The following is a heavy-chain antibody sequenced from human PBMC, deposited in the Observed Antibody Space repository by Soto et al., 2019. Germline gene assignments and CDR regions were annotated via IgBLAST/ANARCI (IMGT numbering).Heavy chain of an antibody. CDR2: IYYTGST. Sequence: PSETLSLTCTVSGGSISSYHWSWIRQSPGKGLECIGYIYYTGSTNYNPSLKSRVTISVDTSKNQFSLKLSSVTAADTAVYYCARHDNGAHVYWGQGTLVTVSS. V-gene: IGHV4-59*08. D-gene: IGHD2-8*01. J-gene: IGHJ4*02. CDR1: GGSISSYH. CDR3: ARHDNGAHVY.